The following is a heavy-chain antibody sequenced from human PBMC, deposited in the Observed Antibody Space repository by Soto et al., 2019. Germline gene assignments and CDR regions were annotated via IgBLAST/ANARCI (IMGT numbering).Heavy chain of an antibody. CDR1: GGTFSSYA. CDR2: IIPIFGTA. V-gene: IGHV1-69*01. D-gene: IGHD4-17*01. CDR3: ARHLTTVTIRNYYYYGMDV. J-gene: IGHJ6*02. Sequence: QVQLVQSGAEVKKPGSSVKVSCKASGGTFSSYAISWVRQAPGQGLEWMGGIIPIFGTANYAQKFQCRVTITADESTSTAYMELSSLRSEDTAVYYCARHLTTVTIRNYYYYGMDVCGQGTTVTVSS.